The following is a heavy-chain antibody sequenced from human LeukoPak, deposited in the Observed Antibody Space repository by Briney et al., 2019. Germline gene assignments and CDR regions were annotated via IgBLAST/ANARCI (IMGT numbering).Heavy chain of an antibody. CDR3: AREGWYSSGWYFDY. D-gene: IGHD6-19*01. J-gene: IGHJ4*02. CDR1: GGSISSSSYY. V-gene: IGHV4-39*02. Sequence: PSETLSLTCTVSGGSISSSSYYWGWIRQPPGKGLEWIGSIYYSGSTYYNPSLKSRVTISVDTSKNQFSLKLSSVTAADTAVYYCAREGWYSSGWYFDYWGQGTLVTVSS. CDR2: IYYSGST.